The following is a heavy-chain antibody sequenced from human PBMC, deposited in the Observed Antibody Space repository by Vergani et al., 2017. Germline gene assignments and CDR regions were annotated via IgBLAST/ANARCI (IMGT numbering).Heavy chain of an antibody. J-gene: IGHJ1*01. D-gene: IGHD1-1*01. Sequence: QVQLVESGGGVVQPGRSLRLSCAASGFTFNQYGMHWVRQAPGKGLEWVAVTWYDGNNKQYADSVEGRFTISRDNSKSTMYLQMNSLRDEDTGVYYCATKSCGTPGCQIGYFREWGQGTLVTVSS. V-gene: IGHV3-33*01. CDR1: GFTFNQYG. CDR3: ATKSCGTPGCQIGYFRE. CDR2: TWYDGNNK.